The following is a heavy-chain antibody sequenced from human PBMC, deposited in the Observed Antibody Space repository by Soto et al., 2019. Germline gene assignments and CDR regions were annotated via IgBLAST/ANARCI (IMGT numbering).Heavy chain of an antibody. Sequence: SETLSLTXSVSGGTISGYYRTWIRQPAGKGLEWIGRIYSSGNTKYNPSLQSRVTMSLDTSNNQFSLRLTSVTAADTPVYYCARGQRFSDWFDPWGQGTLVTVSS. CDR3: ARGQRFSDWFDP. V-gene: IGHV4-4*07. CDR1: GGTISGYY. CDR2: IYSSGNT. J-gene: IGHJ5*02. D-gene: IGHD3-3*01.